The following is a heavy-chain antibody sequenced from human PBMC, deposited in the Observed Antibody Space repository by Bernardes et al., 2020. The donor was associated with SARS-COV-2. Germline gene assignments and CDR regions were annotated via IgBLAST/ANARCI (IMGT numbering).Heavy chain of an antibody. D-gene: IGHD3-10*01. CDR1: GFTFSSYS. CDR3: ARVMVRGVIINDAFDI. CDR2: ISPSSTYI. J-gene: IGHJ3*02. V-gene: IGHV3-21*01. Sequence: GGSLRLSCAASGFTFSSYSMNWVRQAPGKGLEWVSLISPSSTYIYYADSVKGRFTISRDDAKNSLYLQMNSLRAEDTAVYYCARVMVRGVIINDAFDIWGQGTMVT.